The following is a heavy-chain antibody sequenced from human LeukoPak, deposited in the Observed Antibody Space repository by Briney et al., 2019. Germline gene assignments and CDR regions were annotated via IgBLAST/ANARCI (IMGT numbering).Heavy chain of an antibody. CDR3: ACGEPRYSSRIVVGDN. J-gene: IGHJ4*02. Sequence: ETLSLTCTVSGGSISSSSYYWGWVRQPPGKGREWIGSIYYSGSTYYNPSLKSRVTISVDTSKTQFSLKLSSVPAADTAVYYCACGEPRYSSRIVVGDNWGQGTLVTVSS. D-gene: IGHD3-22*01. CDR2: IYYSGST. CDR1: GGSISSSSYY. V-gene: IGHV4-39*01.